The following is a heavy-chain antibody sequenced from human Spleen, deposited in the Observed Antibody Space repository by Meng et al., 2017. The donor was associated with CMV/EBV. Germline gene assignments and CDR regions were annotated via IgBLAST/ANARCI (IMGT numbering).Heavy chain of an antibody. CDR2: IKQDGSEK. V-gene: IGHV3-7*01. Sequence: GESLKISCAASGFTFSSHWMSWVRQAPGKGLEWVANIKQDGSEKHYVDSVKGRFTISRDNAKNSLYLQMNSLRAEDTAVYYCARDIRGSDYYYGMDVWGQGTTVTVSS. CDR3: ARDIRGSDYYYGMDV. CDR1: GFTFSSHW. J-gene: IGHJ6*02. D-gene: IGHD3-10*01.